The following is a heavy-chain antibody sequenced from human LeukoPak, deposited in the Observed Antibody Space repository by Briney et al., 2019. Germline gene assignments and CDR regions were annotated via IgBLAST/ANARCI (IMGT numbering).Heavy chain of an antibody. V-gene: IGHV3-23*01. CDR2: ISGSGFST. J-gene: IGHJ4*02. D-gene: IGHD6-13*01. CDR3: AKDRLAAAPSCFDY. Sequence: GGSLRLSCAASGFTFSSYDMSWFRQAPGKGLEGVSGISGSGFSTFYADSVKGRFTISRDNSKNTLYLQMDSLSAEDTAVYYCAKDRLAAAPSCFDYWGQGTLVTVSS. CDR1: GFTFSSYD.